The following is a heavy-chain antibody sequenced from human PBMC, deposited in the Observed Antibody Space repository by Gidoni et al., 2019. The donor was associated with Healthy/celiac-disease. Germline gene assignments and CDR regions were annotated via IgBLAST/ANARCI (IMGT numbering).Heavy chain of an antibody. V-gene: IGHV1-58*02. CDR1: GFPFTSSA. CDR3: AAWVTGTTRYMDV. J-gene: IGHJ6*03. CDR2: IVVGSGNT. Sequence: QMQLVQSGPEVKKPGTSAKVSCKASGFPFTSSAMQWVRQARGQRVEWIGWIVVGSGNTNYAQKFQERVTITRDMSTSTAYMELSSLRAEDTAVYYCAAWVTGTTRYMDVWGKGTTVTVSS. D-gene: IGHD1-20*01.